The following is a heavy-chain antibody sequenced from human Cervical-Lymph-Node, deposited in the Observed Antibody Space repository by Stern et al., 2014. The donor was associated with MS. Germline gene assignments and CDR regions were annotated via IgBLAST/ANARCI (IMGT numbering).Heavy chain of an antibody. D-gene: IGHD2-15*01. CDR1: GGTFSSSYA. V-gene: IGHV1-69*09. CDR2: IIPILGLA. J-gene: IGHJ5*02. Sequence: QVQLVQSGAEVKKPGSSMNVSCKTSGGTFSSSYAITWLRQAPGQGLERMGRIIPILGLANYAHNFQGRVTITADTSTNTTYLELSSLRSEDTAVYYCARGIVSNRAAATQHNLFDPWGQGTLVTVSS. CDR3: ARGIVSNRAAATQHNLFDP.